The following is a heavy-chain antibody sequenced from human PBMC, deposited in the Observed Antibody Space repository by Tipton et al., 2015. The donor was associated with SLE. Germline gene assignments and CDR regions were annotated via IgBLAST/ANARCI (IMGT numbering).Heavy chain of an antibody. V-gene: IGHV4-39*07. CDR2: IYYSGST. CDR1: GGSISSSSYY. D-gene: IGHD6-13*01. J-gene: IGHJ1*01. Sequence: TLSLTCTVSGGSISSSSYYWGWIRQPPGKGLEWIGSIYYSGSTYYNPSLKSRVTISVDKSKNQFSLKLSSVTAADTAVYYCAREMSSSWYGKHFQHWGQGTLVTVSS. CDR3: AREMSSSWYGKHFQH.